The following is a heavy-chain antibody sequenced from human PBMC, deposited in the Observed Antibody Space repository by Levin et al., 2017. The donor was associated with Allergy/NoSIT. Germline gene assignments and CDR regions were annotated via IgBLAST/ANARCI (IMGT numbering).Heavy chain of an antibody. CDR3: ARCRYDSGSYYNFDF. CDR1: GGSFSGYY. V-gene: IGHV4-34*01. D-gene: IGHD3-10*01. CDR2: INHSGNT. Sequence: SQTLSLTCAVYGGSFSGYYWSWIRPPPGKGLEWIGEINHSGNTNYNPSLKSRVTISVDTSKNHFSLKLISVTAADTAVYYCARCRYDSGSYYNFDFWGQGILVTVSS. J-gene: IGHJ4*02.